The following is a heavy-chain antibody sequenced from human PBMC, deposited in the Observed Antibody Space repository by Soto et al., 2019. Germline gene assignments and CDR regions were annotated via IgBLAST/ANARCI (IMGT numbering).Heavy chain of an antibody. V-gene: IGHV3-23*01. D-gene: IGHD1-26*01. CDR3: ARRGSGSYYDY. CDR2: ISGSGDST. CDR1: GFTFSSYA. J-gene: IGHJ4*02. Sequence: EVQLLESGGGLVQPGGSLRLSCAASGFTFSSYAMRWVRQAPGKGLEWVSAISGSGDSTYYADSVKGRFTISRDTSKTTVYLQTNSLRGEETAVYYCARRGSGSYYDYWGQGTLVTVSS.